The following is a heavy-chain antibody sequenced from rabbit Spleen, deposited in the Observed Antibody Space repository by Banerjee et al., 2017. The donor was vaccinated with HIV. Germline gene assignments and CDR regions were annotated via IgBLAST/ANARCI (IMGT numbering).Heavy chain of an antibody. Sequence: QEQLVESGGGLVKPEGSLTLTCTASGLSFSNKYVMCWVRQAPGKGLEWIACIDTNDGDTDYANWPKGRFTISKTSSTTVTLQMTSLTAADTATYFCARNYVNAFDPWGPGTLVTVS. V-gene: IGHV1S45*01. J-gene: IGHJ2*01. CDR3: ARNYVNAFDP. CDR2: IDTNDGDT. D-gene: IGHD2-1*01. CDR1: GLSFSNKYV.